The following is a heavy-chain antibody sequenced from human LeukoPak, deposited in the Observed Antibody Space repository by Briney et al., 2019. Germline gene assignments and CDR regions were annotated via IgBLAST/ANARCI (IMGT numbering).Heavy chain of an antibody. D-gene: IGHD3-10*01. CDR2: INPNSGGT. CDR3: ARDSSLWFGESTRGDAFDI. Sequence: ASVKVSCKASGYTFTSYDINWVRQATGQGLEWMGWINPNSGGTNYAQKFQGRVTISVDTSKNQFSLKLSSVTAADTAVYYCARDSSLWFGESTRGDAFDIWGQGTMVTVSS. J-gene: IGHJ3*02. V-gene: IGHV1-2*02. CDR1: GYTFTSYD.